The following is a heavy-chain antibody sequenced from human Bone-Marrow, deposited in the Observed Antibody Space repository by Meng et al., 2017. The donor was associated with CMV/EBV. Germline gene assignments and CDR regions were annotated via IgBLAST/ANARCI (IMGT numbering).Heavy chain of an antibody. J-gene: IGHJ4*02. CDR1: GFTFSSYA. CDR3: ATTTRGAIEPY. CDR2: ISYDGSNK. V-gene: IGHV3-30*04. Sequence: GGSLRLSCAASGFTFSSYAMHWVRQAPGKGLKWVAVISYDGSNKYYADSVKGRFTISRDNSKNALFLQMSSLRAEDTAVYYCATTTRGAIEPYWGQGTLVTVSS. D-gene: IGHD3-16*02.